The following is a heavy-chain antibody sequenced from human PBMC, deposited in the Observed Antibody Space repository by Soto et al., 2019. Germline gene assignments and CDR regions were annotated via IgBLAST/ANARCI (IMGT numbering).Heavy chain of an antibody. CDR3: ARGGPPETP. V-gene: IGHV1-18*04. J-gene: IGHJ5*02. CDR2: IRAYNGNT. CDR1: GYTFTGYY. Sequence: ASVKVSCKASGYTFTGYYMHWVRQAPGQGLEWMGWIRAYNGNTNYAQKFQGRVTMTTDTSTSIAYMELRSLRSDDTAVYYCARGGPPETPWGQGTLVTVS.